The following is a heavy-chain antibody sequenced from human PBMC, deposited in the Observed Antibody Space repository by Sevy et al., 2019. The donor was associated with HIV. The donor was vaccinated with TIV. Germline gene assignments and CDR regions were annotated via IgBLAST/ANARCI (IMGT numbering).Heavy chain of an antibody. J-gene: IGHJ4*02. CDR1: GFTFSSYG. CDR2: IWYDGSNK. V-gene: IGHV3-33*01. D-gene: IGHD1-26*01. Sequence: GGSLRLSCAASGFTFSSYGMHWVRQAPGKGLEWVAVIWYDGSNKYYADSVKGRFTISRDNSKNTLYLQMNSLRAEDTAVYYCAISTVVGATAFDYWGQGTLVTVSS. CDR3: AISTVVGATAFDY.